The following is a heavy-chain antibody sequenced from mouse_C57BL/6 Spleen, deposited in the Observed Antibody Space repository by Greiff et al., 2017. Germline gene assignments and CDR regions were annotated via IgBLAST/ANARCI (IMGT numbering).Heavy chain of an antibody. CDR3: ARDYYGSSYTFAY. CDR1: GYTFTSYW. J-gene: IGHJ3*01. D-gene: IGHD1-1*01. V-gene: IGHV1-55*01. CDR2: IYPGSGST. Sequence: VQLQQPGAELVKPGASVKMSCKASGYTFTSYWITWVKQRPGQGLEWIGDIYPGSGSTNYNEKFKSKATLTVDTASSTAYMQLSSLTSEDSAVXYCARDYYGSSYTFAYWGQGTLVTVSA.